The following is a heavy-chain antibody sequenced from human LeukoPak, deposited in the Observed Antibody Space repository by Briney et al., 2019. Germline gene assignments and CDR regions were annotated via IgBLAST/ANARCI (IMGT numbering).Heavy chain of an antibody. V-gene: IGHV5-51*01. CDR1: GSRFTSYW. Sequence: GESLKISCKGSGSRFTSYWIGWVRQMPGKGLEWMGIIYPGDSDTRYSPSFQGQVTISADKSISTAFLQWGSLKASDTAMYYCARGGSTMVTPYYFDYWGQGTLVTVSS. CDR2: IYPGDSDT. J-gene: IGHJ4*02. CDR3: ARGGSTMVTPYYFDY. D-gene: IGHD3-10*01.